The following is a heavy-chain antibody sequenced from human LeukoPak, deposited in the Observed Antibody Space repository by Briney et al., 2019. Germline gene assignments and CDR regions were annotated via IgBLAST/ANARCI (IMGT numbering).Heavy chain of an antibody. CDR3: ARVGVVAATPFDP. CDR2: INPNSGGT. CDR1: GYTFTGYY. J-gene: IGHJ5*02. Sequence: ASVKVSCKASGYTFTGYYMHWVRQAPGQGLEWMGRINPNSGGTNYAQKFQGRVTMTRDTSISTAYMELSRLRSDDTAVYYCARVGVVAATPFDPWGQGTLVTVSS. D-gene: IGHD2-15*01. V-gene: IGHV1-2*06.